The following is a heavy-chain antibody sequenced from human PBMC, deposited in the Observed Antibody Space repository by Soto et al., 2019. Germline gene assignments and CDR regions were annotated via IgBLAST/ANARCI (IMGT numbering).Heavy chain of an antibody. CDR3: AKGPEQLVHGVFDY. J-gene: IGHJ4*02. CDR1: GFTFSTYG. CDR2: IDVGGGGT. Sequence: QVELVESGGGVVQPGRSLRLSCAASGFTFSTYGMHWVRQAPGKGLEWVSGIDVGGGGTYYADSVKGRFTISRDNSKNTLYLQMNSLRADDTAVYYCAKGPEQLVHGVFDYWGQGTLVTVSS. V-gene: IGHV3-NL1*01. D-gene: IGHD6-6*01.